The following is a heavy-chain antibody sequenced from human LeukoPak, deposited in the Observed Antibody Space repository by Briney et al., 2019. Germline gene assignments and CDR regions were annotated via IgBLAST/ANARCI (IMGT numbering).Heavy chain of an antibody. CDR1: GGTFSSYA. J-gene: IGHJ3*02. D-gene: IGHD2-21*02. CDR2: IIPILGIA. CDR3: ALRVVTAPEVAFDI. V-gene: IGHV1-69*04. Sequence: GASVKVSCKASGGTFSSYAISWVRQAPGQGLEWMGRIIPILGIANYAQKFQGRVTITADKSTSTAYMELSSLRSEDTAVYYCALRVVTAPEVAFDIWGQGTMVTVSS.